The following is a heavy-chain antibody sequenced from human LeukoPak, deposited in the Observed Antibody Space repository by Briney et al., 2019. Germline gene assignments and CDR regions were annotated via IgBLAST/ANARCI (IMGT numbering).Heavy chain of an antibody. J-gene: IGHJ4*02. CDR2: INTGGGT. Sequence: GGSLRLSCAASGFTFNNYAMTWVRQALGKRLEWVSTINTGGGTYYADSVKARFTMSRDNSRNTLFLQMNNLRPEDTAVYFCARDMHEYYFDYWGQGTLVTVSS. D-gene: IGHD2-2*01. CDR3: ARDMHEYYFDY. V-gene: IGHV3-23*01. CDR1: GFTFNNYA.